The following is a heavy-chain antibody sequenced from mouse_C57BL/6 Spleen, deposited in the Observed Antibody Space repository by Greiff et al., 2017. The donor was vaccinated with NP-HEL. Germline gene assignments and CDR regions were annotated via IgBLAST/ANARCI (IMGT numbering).Heavy chain of an antibody. CDR2: IWSGGST. Sequence: QVQLKESGPGLVQPSQSLSITCTVSGFSLTSYGVHWVRQSPGKALEWLGVIWSGGSTDYNAAFISRLSISKDNSKSQVFFKMNSLQADDTAIYYCAAFNWDDAYWGQGTLVTVSA. J-gene: IGHJ3*01. V-gene: IGHV2-2*01. CDR1: GFSLTSYG. CDR3: AAFNWDDAY. D-gene: IGHD4-1*01.